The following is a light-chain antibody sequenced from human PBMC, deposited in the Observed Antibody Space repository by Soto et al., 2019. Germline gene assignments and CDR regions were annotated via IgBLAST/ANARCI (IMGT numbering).Light chain of an antibody. CDR2: GAS. Sequence: EIVLTQSPGTLSLSPGERATLSCRASQSVSSTYLAWYQQKPGQAPRLLIYGASSRATGIPDRFSGSGSGTVFTLTISRLEPEDFAVYFCQHYDSSLYTFGQGTKLEIK. V-gene: IGKV3-20*01. CDR1: QSVSSTY. CDR3: QHYDSSLYT. J-gene: IGKJ2*01.